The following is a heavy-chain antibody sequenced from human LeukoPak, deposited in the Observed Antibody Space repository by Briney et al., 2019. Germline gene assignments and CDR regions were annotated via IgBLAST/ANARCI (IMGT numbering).Heavy chain of an antibody. V-gene: IGHV3-74*03. CDR1: GFTFSNYC. CDR3: VVGGGIY. D-gene: IGHD1-26*01. Sequence: PGGSLRLSCAASGFTFSNYCTHWVRQAPGKGLVWVSRISSDGSSTMYADSVKGRFTISRDNAKNTLHLQMNSLRADDTAVYYCVVGGGIYWGQGTLVTVS. J-gene: IGHJ4*02. CDR2: ISSDGSST.